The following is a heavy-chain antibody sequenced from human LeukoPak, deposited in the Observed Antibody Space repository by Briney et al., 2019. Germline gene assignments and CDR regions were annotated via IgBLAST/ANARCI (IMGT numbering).Heavy chain of an antibody. D-gene: IGHD5-18*01. J-gene: IGHJ6*03. V-gene: IGHV4-34*01. CDR1: GGSFSGYY. Sequence: SETLSLTCAVYGGSFSGYYWNWIRQPPGKGLEWIGEINHVGSTNYNPSLKSRVTISVDTSKNQFSLKLSSVTAADTAVYYCARGRGYSYGSYYYYYYYMDVWGKVTTVTVSS. CDR2: INHVGST. CDR3: ARGRGYSYGSYYYYYYYMDV.